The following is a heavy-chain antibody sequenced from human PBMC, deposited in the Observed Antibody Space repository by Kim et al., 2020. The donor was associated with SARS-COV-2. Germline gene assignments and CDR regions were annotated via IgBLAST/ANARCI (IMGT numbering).Heavy chain of an antibody. J-gene: IGHJ4*02. CDR3: ARVRGKVPPFED. Sequence: SETLSLTCRVSGDSITIGGYYWGWIRQHPGKGLEWIGHIYHSGNAYYNPSLKSRVTMSVDTSKNEFSLKLESVNAADTAVYFCARVRGKVPPFEDWGQGTLVTVSA. CDR1: GDSITIGGYY. V-gene: IGHV4-31*03. D-gene: IGHD3-16*01. CDR2: IYHSGNA.